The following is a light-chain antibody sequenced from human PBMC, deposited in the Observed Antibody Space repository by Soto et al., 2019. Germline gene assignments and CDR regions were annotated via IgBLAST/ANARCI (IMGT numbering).Light chain of an antibody. Sequence: EIVMTQSPATLSVSPGERATLSCRASQSVSSNLAWYQQKPGQAPRLLIYGASTRATGIPARFSGSGSGTEFTLTISSLQSEDVAVYYCQQYYNWYTFGQGTKLEI. CDR1: QSVSSN. V-gene: IGKV3-15*01. CDR3: QQYYNWYT. J-gene: IGKJ2*01. CDR2: GAS.